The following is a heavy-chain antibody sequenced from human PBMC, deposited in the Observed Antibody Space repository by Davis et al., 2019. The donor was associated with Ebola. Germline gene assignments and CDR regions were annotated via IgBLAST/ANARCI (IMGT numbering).Heavy chain of an antibody. V-gene: IGHV3-7*01. Sequence: GESLKISCAASGFTFSSYWMSWVRQAPGKGLEWVANIKQDGSEKYYVDSVKGQFTISRDNAKNSLYLQMNSLRAEDTAVYYCARGLRGYSYGPYYFDYWGQGTLVTVSS. CDR3: ARGLRGYSYGPYYFDY. D-gene: IGHD5-18*01. CDR1: GFTFSSYW. CDR2: IKQDGSEK. J-gene: IGHJ4*02.